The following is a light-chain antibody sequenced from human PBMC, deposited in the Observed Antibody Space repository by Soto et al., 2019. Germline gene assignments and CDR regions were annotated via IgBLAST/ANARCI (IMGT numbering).Light chain of an antibody. CDR1: QNIRNY. V-gene: IGKV1-39*01. Sequence: DIQMTQSPSSLSASVGDRVTITCRASQNIRNYLNWYQQRPGKAPNLLVYAASNLRSGGPSRFIGSGSGTDFTLTISNLQPEDFASYYCQQIHSVSSYTFGQGTRVDIK. CDR2: AAS. CDR3: QQIHSVSSYT. J-gene: IGKJ2*01.